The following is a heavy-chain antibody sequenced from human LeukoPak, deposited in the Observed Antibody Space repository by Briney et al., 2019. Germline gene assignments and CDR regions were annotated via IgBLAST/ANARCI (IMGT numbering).Heavy chain of an antibody. J-gene: IGHJ1*01. D-gene: IGHD1-14*01. Sequence: SETLSLTCTVSGGSISTYYWSWIRQPPGKGLEWIGYIYYSGSTNYNPSLKSRVTISVDTSKNQFSLKLSSVTAADTAVYYCARDVTPDYFQHWGQGTLVTVSS. CDR1: GGSISTYY. CDR3: ARDVTPDYFQH. CDR2: IYYSGST. V-gene: IGHV4-59*01.